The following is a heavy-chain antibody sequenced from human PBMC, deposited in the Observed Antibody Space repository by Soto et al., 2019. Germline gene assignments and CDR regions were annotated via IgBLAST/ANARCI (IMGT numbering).Heavy chain of an antibody. Sequence: LVTLRLTCIVSGGTIRDLGWSWIRQHPGMALEWIGEINHLGSINYNPSLKSRVTMSVDTSKNQFSLTLNSVTAADTATYSCARGGISLCAYFYYMDVWDRGTTVTVSS. V-gene: IGHV4-34*01. CDR2: INHLGSI. CDR1: GGTIRDLG. CDR3: ARGGISLCAYFYYMDV. D-gene: IGHD2-21*01. J-gene: IGHJ6*03.